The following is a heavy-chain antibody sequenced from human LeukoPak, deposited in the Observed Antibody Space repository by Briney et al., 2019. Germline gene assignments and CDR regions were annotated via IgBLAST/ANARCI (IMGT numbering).Heavy chain of an antibody. J-gene: IGHJ4*02. D-gene: IGHD3-10*01. CDR3: ARLLWFGESRFDY. CDR2: IQQVGTQT. V-gene: IGHV3-7*02. Sequence: GRSLRLAYAASGFTFSTVWMSCVRHIPGKGLQWVAKIQQVGTQTYYMDSVQGRSSLSRDHAKHSLYLQITRLRTEDPCVNYCARLLWFGESRFDYWGQGNLVTVSS. CDR1: GFTFSTVW.